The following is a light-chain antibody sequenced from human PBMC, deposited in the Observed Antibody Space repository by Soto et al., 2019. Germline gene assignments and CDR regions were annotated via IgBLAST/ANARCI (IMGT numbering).Light chain of an antibody. Sequence: EIVMTQSPATLSVSPGERATLSCRASESVSNNLAWYQQKFGQAPTLLIYHASTRATDIPARFSGSGSGTELSHTISSLQSEDFALYYCQQYNDWPLTFGGGSKVEIK. CDR2: HAS. CDR3: QQYNDWPLT. J-gene: IGKJ4*01. CDR1: ESVSNN. V-gene: IGKV3-15*01.